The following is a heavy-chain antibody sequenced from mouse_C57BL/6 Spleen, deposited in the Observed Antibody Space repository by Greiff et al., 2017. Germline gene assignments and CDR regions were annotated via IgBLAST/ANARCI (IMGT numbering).Heavy chain of an antibody. CDR2: IHPNSGST. J-gene: IGHJ3*01. CDR3: ARGDFYYGNYDWFAY. V-gene: IGHV1-64*01. CDR1: GYTFTSYW. Sequence: VQLQQPGAELVKPGASVKLSCKASGYTFTSYWMHWVKQRPGQGLEWIGMIHPNSGSTNYNEKFKSKATLTVDKSSSTAYMQLSSVTSEDSAVYYCARGDFYYGNYDWFAYWGQGTLVTVSA. D-gene: IGHD2-1*01.